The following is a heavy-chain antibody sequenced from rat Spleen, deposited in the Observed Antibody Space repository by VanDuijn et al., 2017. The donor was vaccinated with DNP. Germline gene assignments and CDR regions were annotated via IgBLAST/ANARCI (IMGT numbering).Heavy chain of an antibody. CDR1: GNAFITNY. J-gene: IGHJ2*01. V-gene: IGHV1-43*01. Sequence: QVQLQQSGAELAEPGSSVKISCKASGNAFITNYFGWIKQTTGQGLDYIGYIHTGSGGTAYNEKFKGKATLTVDKSSSTAFMQLTSLTPDDSAVYYCARMFYGYSDYWGQGVMVTVSS. CDR2: IHTGSGGT. CDR3: ARMFYGYSDY. D-gene: IGHD1-9*01.